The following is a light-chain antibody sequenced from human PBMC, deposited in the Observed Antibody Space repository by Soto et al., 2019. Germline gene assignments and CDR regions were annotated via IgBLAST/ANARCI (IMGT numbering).Light chain of an antibody. J-gene: IGKJ2*01. Sequence: EIVLRQSPGTLSLSPGERATLSCRASQSVRSSYLAWYQQKPGQAPRLLIYGASSRATGIPDRFSGSGSGTDFTLTISRLEPEDFAVYYCQQYGSSPYTFGQGTKLEIK. CDR1: QSVRSSY. V-gene: IGKV3-20*01. CDR3: QQYGSSPYT. CDR2: GAS.